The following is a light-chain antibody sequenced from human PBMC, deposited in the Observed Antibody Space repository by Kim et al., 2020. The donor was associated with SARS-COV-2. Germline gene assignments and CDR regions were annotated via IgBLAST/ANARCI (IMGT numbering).Light chain of an antibody. V-gene: IGKV4-1*01. Sequence: DIVMTQFPDSLTVSLGERTTINCKSSQSVLYSSNNRNLLGWYQQKPGQPPKLLIYWASTRESGVPDRFSGSGSGTDFTLTISSLQAEDVAVYYCQQYYSPPYTFGQGTKLEI. CDR1: QSVLYSSNNRNL. CDR3: QQYYSPPYT. J-gene: IGKJ2*01. CDR2: WAS.